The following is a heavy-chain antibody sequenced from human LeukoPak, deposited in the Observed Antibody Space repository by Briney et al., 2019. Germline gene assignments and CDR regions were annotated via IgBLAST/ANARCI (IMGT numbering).Heavy chain of an antibody. Sequence: GGSLRLSCAASGFTFSSYSMNWVRQAPGKGLEWVSYISSSGSTIYYADSVKGRFISSRDNTKNSLYLQMNSLRAEDTAIYYCARDLRIVSGSYLDYWGQGTLVTVSS. D-gene: IGHD1-26*01. J-gene: IGHJ4*02. CDR1: GFTFSSYS. CDR3: ARDLRIVSGSYLDY. V-gene: IGHV3-48*04. CDR2: ISSSGSTI.